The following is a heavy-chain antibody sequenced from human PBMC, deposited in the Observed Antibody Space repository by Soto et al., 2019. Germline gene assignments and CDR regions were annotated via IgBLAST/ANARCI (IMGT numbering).Heavy chain of an antibody. CDR2: IYYAGST. D-gene: IGHD5-12*01. CDR1: GASISSGTFY. CDR3: ARRIVATETFDY. Sequence: SETLSLTCTVSGASISSGTFYWGWIRQPPGRGLEWIGFIYYAGSTKYNPSLNSRVTISVDTSKNQFSLTVTSVTAADTAVYYCARRIVATETFDYWGQGTLVTVSS. J-gene: IGHJ4*02. V-gene: IGHV4-61*05.